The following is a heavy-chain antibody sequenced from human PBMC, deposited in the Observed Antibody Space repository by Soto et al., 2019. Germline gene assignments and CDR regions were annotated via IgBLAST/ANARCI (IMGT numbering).Heavy chain of an antibody. CDR2: ISGGGAST. D-gene: IGHD4-17*01. J-gene: IGHJ4*02. Sequence: VQLLESGGGLVQPGGSLRLSCAASGFTFSTYAMSWVRQAPGKGLEWVSAISGGGASTYYADSVKGRFTISRDNSKNTLYLQMSSLRAEDTAVYYCAKGGYGDFDGYFDYWGQGTLVTVSS. CDR1: GFTFSTYA. V-gene: IGHV3-23*01. CDR3: AKGGYGDFDGYFDY.